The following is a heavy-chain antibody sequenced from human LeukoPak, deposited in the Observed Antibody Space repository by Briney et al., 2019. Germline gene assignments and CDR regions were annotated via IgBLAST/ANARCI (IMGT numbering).Heavy chain of an antibody. V-gene: IGHV1-18*01. J-gene: IGHJ4*02. CDR3: ARDKYCTNGVCYLGY. CDR1: GYTFTSYG. Sequence: ASVKVSCKASGYTFTSYGISWVRQAPGRGLEWMGWISAYNGNTNYAQKLQGRVTTTTDTSTSTAYMELRSLRSDDTAVYYCARDKYCTNGVCYLGYWGQGTLVTVSS. CDR2: ISAYNGNT. D-gene: IGHD2-8*01.